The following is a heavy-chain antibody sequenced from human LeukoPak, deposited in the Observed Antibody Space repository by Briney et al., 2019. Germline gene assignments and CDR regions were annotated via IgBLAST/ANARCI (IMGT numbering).Heavy chain of an antibody. CDR1: GYTFTSYD. Sequence: GASVRVSCKASGYTFTSYDINWVRQATGQGLEWMGWMNPNSGNTGYAQKFQGRVTMTRNTSISTAYMELSSLRSEDTAVYYCARHYYDSSGYIDYWGQGTLVTVSS. CDR3: ARHYYDSSGYIDY. D-gene: IGHD3-22*01. V-gene: IGHV1-8*01. J-gene: IGHJ4*02. CDR2: MNPNSGNT.